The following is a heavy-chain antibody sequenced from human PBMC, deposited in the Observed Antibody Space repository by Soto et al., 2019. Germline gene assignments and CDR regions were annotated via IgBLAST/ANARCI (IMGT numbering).Heavy chain of an antibody. CDR1: GYSFTSLD. J-gene: IGHJ4*02. V-gene: IGHV1-8*01. Sequence: ASVKVSCKASGYSFTSLDINWVRQTAGQGPEWMGWMEPSTGRTGYAQKFQGRVTMTRDTSINTAYMELTTLTSDDTAFYYWSRGVSAGVDYWGQGTLVTVSS. D-gene: IGHD1-26*01. CDR2: MEPSTGRT. CDR3: SRGVSAGVDY.